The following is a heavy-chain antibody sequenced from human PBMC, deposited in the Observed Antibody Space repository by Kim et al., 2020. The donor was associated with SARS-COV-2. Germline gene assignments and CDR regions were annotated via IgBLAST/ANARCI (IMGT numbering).Heavy chain of an antibody. CDR2: IRSKANNYAT. V-gene: IGHV3-73*01. Sequence: ESLRLSCAASGVTFSDSAMHWVRQASGKGLEWVGRIRSKANNYATTYAASMKGRFTISRDDSKNTAYLQMNSLKTEDTAVYYCSPGSLRAMDVWGQGTTVTVSS. D-gene: IGHD2-15*01. CDR1: GVTFSDSA. CDR3: SPGSLRAMDV. J-gene: IGHJ6*02.